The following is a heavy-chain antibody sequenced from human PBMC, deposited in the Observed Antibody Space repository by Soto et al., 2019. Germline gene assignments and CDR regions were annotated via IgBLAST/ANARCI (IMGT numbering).Heavy chain of an antibody. D-gene: IGHD1-26*01. V-gene: IGHV4-4*02. CDR1: GGSISSGNW. Sequence: PSAILSLTCAVSGGSISSGNWWSGVRQPPGKRLKWIGEIYHSGSTNYNPSLKSRVTISVDKSKNQFSLKLSSVNAADTAVYYCARVPRGSYFDYWGQGTLVT. CDR3: ARVPRGSYFDY. CDR2: IYHSGST. J-gene: IGHJ4*02.